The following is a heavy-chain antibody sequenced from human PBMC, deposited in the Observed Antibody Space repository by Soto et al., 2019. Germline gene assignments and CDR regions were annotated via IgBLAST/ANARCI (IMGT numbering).Heavy chain of an antibody. V-gene: IGHV3-7*03. Sequence: GGSLRLSCAGSGFTFGTSWMSWIRQAPGKGLEFVAHLSPGGSGKYYVDSAKGRFTISRDNAKNSLYLQMNSLSAEDTAVYYCVSWPNLWGQGTLVTVSS. CDR1: GFTFGTSW. CDR2: LSPGGSGK. CDR3: VSWPNL. J-gene: IGHJ5*02.